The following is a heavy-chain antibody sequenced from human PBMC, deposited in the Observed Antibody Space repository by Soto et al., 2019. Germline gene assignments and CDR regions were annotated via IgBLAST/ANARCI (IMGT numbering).Heavy chain of an antibody. V-gene: IGHV3-7*04. D-gene: IGHD3-22*01. CDR1: GFTFSRFW. J-gene: IGHJ4*02. CDR3: ERSEYNDSRGYYVTF. CDR2: IKHDGSQK. Sequence: GGSLRLSCAASGFTFSRFWMSWVRQVPGKGLEWVANIKHDGSQKYYVDSVKGRFTMSRDNAKNSLYLQMDSLRVEDTAVYYCERSEYNDSRGYYVTFWGQGTLVTVSS.